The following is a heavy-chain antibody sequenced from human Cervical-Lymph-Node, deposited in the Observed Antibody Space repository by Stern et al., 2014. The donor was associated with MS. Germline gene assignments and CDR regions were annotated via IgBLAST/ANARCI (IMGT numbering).Heavy chain of an antibody. V-gene: IGHV1-18*01. CDR3: ARGRVSYSSSSSLDN. CDR1: GYTFTRNG. Sequence: VQLVQSGAEVKKPGASVKVSCKASGYTFTRNGISWVRQAPGQGLEWMGWIRPYNGDTNYAQKFQGRVTLTTDTSMNTAYMELTSLRSDDTAVYYCARGRVSYSSSSSLDNWGQGSLVTVSS. CDR2: IRPYNGDT. D-gene: IGHD6-6*01. J-gene: IGHJ4*02.